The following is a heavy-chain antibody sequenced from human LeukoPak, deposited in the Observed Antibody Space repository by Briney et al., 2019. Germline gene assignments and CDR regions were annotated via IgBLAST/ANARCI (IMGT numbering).Heavy chain of an antibody. CDR1: GFTFSDYY. V-gene: IGHV3-11*06. CDR2: ISSSSSYT. D-gene: IGHD6-13*01. J-gene: IGHJ2*01. CDR3: AKDSEIAAAGSYWYFDL. Sequence: PEGSLRLSCAASGFTFSDYYMSWIRQAPGKGLEWVSYISSSSSYTNYADSVKGRFTISRDNSKNTLYLQMNSLRAEDTAVYYCAKDSEIAAAGSYWYFDLWGRGTLVTVSS.